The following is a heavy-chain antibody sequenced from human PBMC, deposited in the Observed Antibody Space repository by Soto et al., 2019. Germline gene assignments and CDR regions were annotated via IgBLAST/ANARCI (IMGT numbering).Heavy chain of an antibody. CDR3: ARGLIYDSSGYYFDY. J-gene: IGHJ4*02. V-gene: IGHV1-46*01. CDR2: INSGGGSA. D-gene: IGHD3-22*01. Sequence: ASVKVSCKASGYTFTSYYMHWVRQAPGQGLEWMGIINSGGGSATYAQKFLGRVTLTRDTSTSTVYMDLSSLGSDDSAVYYCARGLIYDSSGYYFDYWGQGTLVTVS. CDR1: GYTFTSYY.